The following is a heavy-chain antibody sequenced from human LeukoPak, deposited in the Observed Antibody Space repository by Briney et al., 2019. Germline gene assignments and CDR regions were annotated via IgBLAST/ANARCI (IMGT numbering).Heavy chain of an antibody. CDR2: IDYSGGST. V-gene: IGHV3-23*01. J-gene: IGHJ4*02. CDR3: ARGTSTGI. D-gene: IGHD3-16*01. Sequence: GGSLRLSCTASGFTLSSYEMSWIRQAPGKGLEWVSSIDYSGGSTHYADSVMGRFTISRDNSKNTLYLQMNSLRAEDTAVYYCARGTSTGIWGQGTLVTVSS. CDR1: GFTLSSYE.